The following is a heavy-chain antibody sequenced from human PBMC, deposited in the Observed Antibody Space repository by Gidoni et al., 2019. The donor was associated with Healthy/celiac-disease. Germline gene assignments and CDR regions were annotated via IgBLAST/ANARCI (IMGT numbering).Heavy chain of an antibody. CDR3: ARGRWITMIVGRYFDL. J-gene: IGHJ2*01. CDR1: GGSFSGYY. V-gene: IGHV4-34*01. Sequence: QVQLQQWGAGLLKPSETLSLTCAVYGGSFSGYYWSWIRQPPGKGLEWIGEINHSGSTNYNPSLKSRVTISVDTSKNQFSLKLSSVTAADMAVYYCARGRWITMIVGRYFDLWGRGTLVTVSS. D-gene: IGHD3-22*01. CDR2: INHSGST.